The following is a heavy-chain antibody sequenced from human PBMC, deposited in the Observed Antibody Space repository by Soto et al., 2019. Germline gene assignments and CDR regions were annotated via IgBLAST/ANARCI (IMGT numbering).Heavy chain of an antibody. D-gene: IGHD3-10*01. CDR2: IIPIFGTA. CDR1: GGTFSSYA. CDR3: ARLPGDLRMVNYYYGMDV. J-gene: IGHJ6*02. Sequence: QVQLVQSGAEVKKPGSSVKVSCKASGGTFSSYAISWVRQAPGQGLEWMGGIIPIFGTANYAQKVQGRVTITADETTSTAYMELSSLRSEDTAVYYCARLPGDLRMVNYYYGMDVWGQGTTVTVSS. V-gene: IGHV1-69*12.